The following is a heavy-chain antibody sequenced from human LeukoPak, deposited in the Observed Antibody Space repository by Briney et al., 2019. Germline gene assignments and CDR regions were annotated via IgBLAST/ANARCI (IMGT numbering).Heavy chain of an antibody. V-gene: IGHV3-33*08. D-gene: IGHD2-15*01. J-gene: IGHJ4*02. CDR2: IWYDGSNK. Sequence: AGGSLRLSCAASGFTFSDYWIHWVRQAPGKGLEWVAVIWYDGSNKYYADSVKGRFTISRDNSKNTLYLQMNSLRAEDTAVYYCARDRGYCSGGSCYYFDYWGQGTLVTVSS. CDR1: GFTFSDYW. CDR3: ARDRGYCSGGSCYYFDY.